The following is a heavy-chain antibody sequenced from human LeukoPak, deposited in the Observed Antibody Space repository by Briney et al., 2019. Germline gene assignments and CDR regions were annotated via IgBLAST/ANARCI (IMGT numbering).Heavy chain of an antibody. J-gene: IGHJ4*02. CDR2: IYYSGST. Sequence: PSETLSLTCTVSGGSISSGGYYWSWIRQHPGKGLEWIGYIYYSGSTYYNLSLKSRVTISVDTSKNQFSLKLSSVTAADTAVYYCATAPTVDYFDYWGQGTLVTVSS. CDR1: GGSISSGGYY. V-gene: IGHV4-31*03. D-gene: IGHD4-23*01. CDR3: ATAPTVDYFDY.